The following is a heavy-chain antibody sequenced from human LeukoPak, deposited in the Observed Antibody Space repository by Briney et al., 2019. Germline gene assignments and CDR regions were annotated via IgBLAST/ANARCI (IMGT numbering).Heavy chain of an antibody. Sequence: ASVKVSCKASGYTFTGYYMHWVRQAPGQGLEWMGRINPNSGGTNYAQKFQGRVTMTRDTSISTAYMELSRLRSDDTAVYYCARDMRYYGSGSFIYYYYGMDVWGQGTTVTVSS. CDR3: ARDMRYYGSGSFIYYYYGMDV. CDR1: GYTFTGYY. D-gene: IGHD3-10*01. V-gene: IGHV1-2*06. CDR2: INPNSGGT. J-gene: IGHJ6*02.